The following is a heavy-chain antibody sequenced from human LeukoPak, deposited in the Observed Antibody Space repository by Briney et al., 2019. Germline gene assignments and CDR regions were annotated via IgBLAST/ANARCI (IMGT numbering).Heavy chain of an antibody. Sequence: GGSLRLSCAASGFTFSSYSMNWVRQAPGKGLEWVSSISSSSSYIYYADSVKGRFTISRGNAKNSLYLQMNSLRAEDTAVYYCARDTYDSSTYYYYGMDVWGQGTTVTVSS. D-gene: IGHD6-13*01. CDR1: GFTFSSYS. V-gene: IGHV3-21*01. J-gene: IGHJ6*02. CDR3: ARDTYDSSTYYYYGMDV. CDR2: ISSSSSYI.